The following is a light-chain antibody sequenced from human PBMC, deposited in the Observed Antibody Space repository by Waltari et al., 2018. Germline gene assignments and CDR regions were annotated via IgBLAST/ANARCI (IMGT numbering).Light chain of an antibody. J-gene: IGKJ2*01. CDR1: RSVGSS. Sequence: ETTMPQSPATLSVSPGARVTLSCRASRSVGSSLAWYQQIPGQPPRLLIHSASTGATGLPARFSGSGSGTDFTLTISSLQSEDFAVYYCQQYYNWPYTFGQGTKLDIK. V-gene: IGKV3-15*01. CDR3: QQYYNWPYT. CDR2: SAS.